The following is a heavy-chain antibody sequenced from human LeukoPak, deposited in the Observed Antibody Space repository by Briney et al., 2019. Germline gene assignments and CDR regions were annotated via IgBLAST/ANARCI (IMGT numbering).Heavy chain of an antibody. V-gene: IGHV4-39*01. CDR3: ARHGGFPAVVEGFDP. Sequence: SETLSLTCTVSGGSTNSSDYYWAWIRQSPGRGLEWIGSIYYSGTTFYSVSLRSRVTISIDSSKNQISLKLRSVNVSDTAVYCARHGGFPAVVEGFDPWGRGFLVTVSS. D-gene: IGHD4-23*01. CDR2: IYYSGTT. CDR1: GGSTNSSDYY. J-gene: IGHJ5*02.